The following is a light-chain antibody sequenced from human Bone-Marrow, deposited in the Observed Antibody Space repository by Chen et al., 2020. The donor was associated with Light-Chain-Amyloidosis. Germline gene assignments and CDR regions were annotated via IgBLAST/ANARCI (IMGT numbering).Light chain of an antibody. CDR1: DLPTKY. J-gene: IGLJ2*01. CDR2: RDT. Sequence: YELTQPPSVSVSPGQTARITCSGDDLPTKYAYWYQQKPGQAPVLVIHRDTERPSGFSERFSGPSSGTTATLTISGVQAEDEADYHCQSADSSGTYEVIFGGGTKLTVL. V-gene: IGLV3-25*03. CDR3: QSADSSGTYEVI.